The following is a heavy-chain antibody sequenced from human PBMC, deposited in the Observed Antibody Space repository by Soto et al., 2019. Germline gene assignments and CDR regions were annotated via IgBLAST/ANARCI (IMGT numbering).Heavy chain of an antibody. CDR3: ARQLDDYIWGSYRRTQPIDY. J-gene: IGHJ4*02. V-gene: IGHV3-21*01. CDR2: ISSSSSYI. D-gene: IGHD3-16*02. CDR1: GFTFSSYS. Sequence: GGSLRLSCAASGFTFSSYSMNWVRQAPGKGLEWVSSISSSSSYIYYADSVKGRFTISRDNAKNSLYLQMNSLRAEDTAVYDCARQLDDYIWGSYRRTQPIDYWGQGTLVTVSS.